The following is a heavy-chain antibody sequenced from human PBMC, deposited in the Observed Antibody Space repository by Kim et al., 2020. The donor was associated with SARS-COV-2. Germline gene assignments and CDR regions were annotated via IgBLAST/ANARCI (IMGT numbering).Heavy chain of an antibody. CDR1: GYSFTSYW. V-gene: IGHV5-51*01. CDR2: IYPGDSDT. CDR3: ARTGPYYYDSSGYPEGGYGMDV. J-gene: IGHJ6*02. Sequence: GESLKISCKGSGYSFTSYWIGWVRQMPGKGLEWMGIIYPGDSDTRYSPSFQGQVTISADKSISTAYLQWSSLKASDTAMYYCARTGPYYYDSSGYPEGGYGMDVWGQGTTVTVSS. D-gene: IGHD3-22*01.